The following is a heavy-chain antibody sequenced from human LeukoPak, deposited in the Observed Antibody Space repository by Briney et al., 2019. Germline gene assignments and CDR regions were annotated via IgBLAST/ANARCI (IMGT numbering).Heavy chain of an antibody. J-gene: IGHJ2*01. Sequence: SETLSLTCTVSGGSISSSSYYWDWIRQPPGKGLEWIGSIYYSGSTYYNPSLKSRVTISVDTSKNQFSLKLSSVTAADTAVYYCARVRGPLTTVTTKYFDLWGRGTLVTVSS. CDR3: ARVRGPLTTVTTKYFDL. CDR1: GGSISSSSYY. CDR2: IYYSGST. V-gene: IGHV4-39*07. D-gene: IGHD4-17*01.